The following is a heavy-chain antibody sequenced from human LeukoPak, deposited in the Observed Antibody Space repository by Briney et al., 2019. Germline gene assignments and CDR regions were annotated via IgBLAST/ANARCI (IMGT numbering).Heavy chain of an antibody. J-gene: IGHJ4*02. Sequence: GGSLRLSCAASGFTFSSYAMHWVRQAPGKRLEWVAVISYDGSNKYYADSVKGRFTISRDNSKNTLYLQMNSLRAEDTAVYYCARGSAPYYYDSSGRDFDYWGQGTLVTVSS. CDR3: ARGSAPYYYDSSGRDFDY. CDR1: GFTFSSYA. CDR2: ISYDGSNK. D-gene: IGHD3-22*01. V-gene: IGHV3-30-3*01.